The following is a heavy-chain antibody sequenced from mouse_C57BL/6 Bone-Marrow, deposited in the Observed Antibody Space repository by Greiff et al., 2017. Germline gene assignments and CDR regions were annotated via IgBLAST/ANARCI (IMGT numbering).Heavy chain of an antibody. CDR1: GYAFSSYW. CDR2: IYPGDGDT. V-gene: IGHV1-80*01. J-gene: IGHJ3*01. CDR3: ARQLLYYGNSAWFAY. D-gene: IGHD2-1*01. Sequence: QVQLQQSGAELVKPGASVKISCKASGYAFSSYWMNWVKQRPGKGLEWIGQIYPGDGDTNYNGKFKGKATLTSDKSSSTAYMQLSSLTSEDSAVYFCARQLLYYGNSAWFAYWGQGTLVTVSA.